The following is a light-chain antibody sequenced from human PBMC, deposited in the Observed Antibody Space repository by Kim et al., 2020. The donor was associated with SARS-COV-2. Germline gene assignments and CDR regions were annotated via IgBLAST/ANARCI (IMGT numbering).Light chain of an antibody. J-gene: IGLJ3*02. Sequence: QSVTISWTGSSTNIGANYEVHWYQQFPGTAPRLLMFANTNRPSGVPDRFSGSRSGTSSSLAITGLQAEDEADYYCQSYDSSVRTWVFGGGTKVTVL. CDR2: ANT. V-gene: IGLV1-40*01. CDR1: STNIGANYE. CDR3: QSYDSSVRTWV.